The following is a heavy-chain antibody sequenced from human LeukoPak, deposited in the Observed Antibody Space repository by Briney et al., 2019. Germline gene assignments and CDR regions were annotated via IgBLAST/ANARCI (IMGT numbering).Heavy chain of an antibody. Sequence: SETLSLTCTVSGGSISSGGYYWSWIRQHPGKGLEWIGYIYYSGSTYYNPSLKSRVTISVDTSKNQFSLKLSSVTAADTAVYYCAREGRDGTGNPDYWGQGTLVTVSS. D-gene: IGHD1-7*01. CDR2: IYYSGST. CDR1: GGSISSGGYY. V-gene: IGHV4-31*03. CDR3: AREGRDGTGNPDY. J-gene: IGHJ4*02.